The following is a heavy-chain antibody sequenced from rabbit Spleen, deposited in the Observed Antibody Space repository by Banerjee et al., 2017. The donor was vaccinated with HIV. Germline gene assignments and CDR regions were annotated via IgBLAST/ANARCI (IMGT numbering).Heavy chain of an antibody. Sequence: QQLVESGGGLVKPGASLTLTCKASGVSFRSGYDMCWVRQAPGKGLEWIACIYTSSGRTCYASWAKGRFTISKTSSTTVTLQMTSLTAADTASYFCARNFGRGSNLWGPGTLVTVS. CDR2: IYTSSGRT. CDR1: GVSFRSGYD. J-gene: IGHJ4*01. CDR3: ARNFGRGSNL. D-gene: IGHD3-1*01. V-gene: IGHV1S40*01.